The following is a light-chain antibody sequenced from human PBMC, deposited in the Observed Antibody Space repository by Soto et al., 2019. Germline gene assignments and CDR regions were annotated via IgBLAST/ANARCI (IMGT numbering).Light chain of an antibody. J-gene: IGKJ4*02. CDR2: DAS. CDR3: QQRSNWPR. CDR1: QSVSSY. Sequence: EIVLTQSPATLSLSPGERATLSCRASQSVSSYLAWYQQKPGQAPRLLIYDASNRATGIPARFSGSGSETDFTLTISSLEPEDFAVYYCQQRSNWPRFGGGTKVEIK. V-gene: IGKV3-11*01.